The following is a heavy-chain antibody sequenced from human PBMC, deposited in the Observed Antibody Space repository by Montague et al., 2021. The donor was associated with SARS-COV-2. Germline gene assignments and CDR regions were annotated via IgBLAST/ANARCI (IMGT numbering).Heavy chain of an antibody. CDR3: ARTHYDILPGYYYDMDV. CDR2: IDWDDDK. V-gene: IGHV2-70*11. Sequence: PALVKPTQTLTLTCTFSGFSLSTSGMCVSWIRQPPGKAPEWLARIDWDDDKYYSTSLKTRLTISKDTSKNQVVLTMTNMDPVDTATYYCARTHYDILPGYYYDMDVWGQGTTVTVPS. D-gene: IGHD3-9*01. J-gene: IGHJ6*02. CDR1: GFSLSTSGMC.